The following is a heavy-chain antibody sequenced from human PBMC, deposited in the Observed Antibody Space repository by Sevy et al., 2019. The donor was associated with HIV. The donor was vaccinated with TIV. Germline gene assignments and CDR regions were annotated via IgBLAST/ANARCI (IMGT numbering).Heavy chain of an antibody. V-gene: IGHV4-30-2*01. CDR3: VTALYDFWRGYYQPTFDY. Sequence: SEILSLTCAVSGGSISSGGYSWSWIRQPPGKGLEWIGYIYHSGSTYYNPSLKSRVTISVDRSKNQFSLKLSSVTAADTAVYYCVTALYDFWRGYYQPTFDYWGQGTLVTVSS. D-gene: IGHD3-3*01. CDR2: IYHSGST. CDR1: GGSISSGGYS. J-gene: IGHJ4*02.